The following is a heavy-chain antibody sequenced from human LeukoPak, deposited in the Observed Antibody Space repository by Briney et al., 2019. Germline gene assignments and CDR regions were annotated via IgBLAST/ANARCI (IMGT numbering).Heavy chain of an antibody. CDR1: GGSISSGGYY. J-gene: IGHJ6*02. D-gene: IGHD3-9*01. CDR3: ARDDENYDIQGYYGMDV. Sequence: PSQTLSLTYTVSGGSISSGGYYWSWIRQHPGKGLEWIGYIYYSGSTYYNPSLKSRVTISVDTSKNQFSLKLSSVTAADTAVYYCARDDENYDIQGYYGMDVWGQGTTVTVSS. CDR2: IYYSGST. V-gene: IGHV4-31*03.